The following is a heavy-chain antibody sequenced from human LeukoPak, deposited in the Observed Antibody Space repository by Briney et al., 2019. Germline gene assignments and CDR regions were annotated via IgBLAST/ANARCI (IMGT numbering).Heavy chain of an antibody. CDR3: ARAWSGSYERGMDV. CDR1: GYTFTSYD. D-gene: IGHD3-10*02. V-gene: IGHV1-8*01. J-gene: IGHJ6*02. CDR2: MNAISGNT. Sequence: ASVTVSCKASGYTFTSYDINWMRQAPGQGLEWMGWMNAISGNTGYAQKFQGRVTMTWDTSIRTAYMELSSLSSEDTGVYYCARAWSGSYERGMDVWGQGTTVTVSS.